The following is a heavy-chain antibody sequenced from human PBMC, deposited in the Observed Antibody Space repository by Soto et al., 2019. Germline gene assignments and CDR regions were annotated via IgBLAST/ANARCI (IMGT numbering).Heavy chain of an antibody. J-gene: IGHJ6*02. D-gene: IGHD3-3*02. V-gene: IGHV1-69*01. Sequence: QLVQSGAEVKKPGSSVTVSCKGSGGTFGQFAISWVAQAPGQGLEWMGGILPIFPTPDYAQKFQGRVTITADESTSTAYMELTSLRSEDTAVYYCARDKDRQQLGGNYYYGIDVWGQGTMVTVSS. CDR2: ILPIFPTP. CDR3: ARDKDRQQLGGNYYYGIDV. CDR1: GGTFGQFA.